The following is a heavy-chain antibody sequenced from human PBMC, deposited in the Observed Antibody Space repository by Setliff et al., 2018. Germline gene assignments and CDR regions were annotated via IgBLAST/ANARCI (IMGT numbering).Heavy chain of an antibody. J-gene: IGHJ6*03. CDR2: INTNTGNP. CDR1: GYTFTGYA. D-gene: IGHD3-16*01. Sequence: ASVKVSCKASGYTFTGYAINWVRQAPGQGLEYLGWINTNTGNPTYVQGFTGRFVFSLDTSVSTAYLQISSLKAEDNAVYYCARGVYEYSYGYRGHYYYYMDVWGKGATVTVSS. CDR3: ARGVYEYSYGYRGHYYYYMDV. V-gene: IGHV7-4-1*02.